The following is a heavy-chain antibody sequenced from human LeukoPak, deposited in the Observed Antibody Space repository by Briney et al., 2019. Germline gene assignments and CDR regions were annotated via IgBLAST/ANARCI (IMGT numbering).Heavy chain of an antibody. CDR1: GYTFTGYY. J-gene: IGHJ4*02. Sequence: ASVKVSCKASGYTFTGYYIHWVRQAPGQALEWMGWINPNGGGTNYAQQFQGRVTMTRDTSISTAYMELSRLRFDDTALYYCAGGITGGDFWGQGTLVTVSS. CDR3: AGGITGGDF. D-gene: IGHD1-14*01. CDR2: INPNGGGT. V-gene: IGHV1-2*02.